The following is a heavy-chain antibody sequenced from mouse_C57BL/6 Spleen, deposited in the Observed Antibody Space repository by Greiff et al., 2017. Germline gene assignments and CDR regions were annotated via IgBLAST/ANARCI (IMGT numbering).Heavy chain of an antibody. CDR1: EYEFPSHD. CDR2: INSDGGST. J-gene: IGHJ4*01. V-gene: IGHV5-2*01. CDR3: ARQNLNGNYPDY. Sequence: EVKLMESGGGLVQPGESLKLSCESNEYEFPSHDMSWVRKTPEKRLELVAAINSDGGSTYYPDTMESRFIISRDNTKKTLYLQMSSLRSEDTALYYGARQNLNGNYPDYWGQGTSVTVSS. D-gene: IGHD2-1*01.